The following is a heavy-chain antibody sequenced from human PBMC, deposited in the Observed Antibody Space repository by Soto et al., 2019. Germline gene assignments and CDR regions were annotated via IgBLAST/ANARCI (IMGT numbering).Heavy chain of an antibody. D-gene: IGHD2-2*01. V-gene: IGHV3-7*05. CDR2: IKEGESEN. CDR3: ARARRDAYTGYALDV. CDR1: GFTFSSYW. Sequence: GGSLRLSCAASGFTFSSYWMNWVRQAPGKGRGWVANIKEGESENSYMESVKGRFTISRDNAKNSLYLQMTSLRAEGTAVYYCARARRDAYTGYALDVWGQGTTVTVSS. J-gene: IGHJ6*02.